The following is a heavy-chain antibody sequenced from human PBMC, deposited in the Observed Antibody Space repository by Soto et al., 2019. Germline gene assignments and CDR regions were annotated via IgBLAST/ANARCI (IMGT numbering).Heavy chain of an antibody. CDR2: INPSGGST. J-gene: IGHJ5*02. CDR1: GYTFTSDY. Sequence: ASVQGSCKASGYTFTSDYMHWVRQAPGQGLEWMGIINPSGGSTSYAQKFQGRVTMTRDTSTSTVYMELSSLRSEDTAVYYCARDQLGGDNWFDPWGQGTLVTVSS. CDR3: ARDQLGGDNWFDP. V-gene: IGHV1-46*01. D-gene: IGHD6-13*01.